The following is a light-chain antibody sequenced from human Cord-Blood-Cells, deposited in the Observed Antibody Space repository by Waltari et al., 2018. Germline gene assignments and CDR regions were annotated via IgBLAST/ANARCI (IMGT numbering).Light chain of an antibody. CDR3: CSYAGSSTFV. CDR2: EVS. Sequence: QSALTQPASVSGSPGQSITISCTGTSSVVGSYNLFSWYQQHPGKAPKLMIYEVSKRPSGVSNRFSGSKSGNTASLTISGLQAEDEADYYCCSYAGSSTFVFGGGTKLTVL. J-gene: IGLJ2*01. V-gene: IGLV2-23*02. CDR1: SSVVGSYNL.